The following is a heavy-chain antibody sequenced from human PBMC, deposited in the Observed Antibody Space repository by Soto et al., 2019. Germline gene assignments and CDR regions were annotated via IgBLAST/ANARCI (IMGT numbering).Heavy chain of an antibody. CDR3: ASGFLLWFGQLLERGGPYYGMDV. CDR2: IYHSGST. J-gene: IGHJ6*02. D-gene: IGHD3-10*01. V-gene: IGHV4-30-2*01. Sequence: SETLSLTCAVSGGSISSGGYSWSWIRQPPGKGLEWIGYIYHSGSTYYDPSLKSRVTISVDRSKNQFSLKLSSVTAADTAVYCCASGFLLWFGQLLERGGPYYGMDVWGQGTRVTVSS. CDR1: GGSISSGGYS.